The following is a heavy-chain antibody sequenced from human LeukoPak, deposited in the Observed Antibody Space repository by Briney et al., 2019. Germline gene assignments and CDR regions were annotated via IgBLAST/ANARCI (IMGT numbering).Heavy chain of an antibody. CDR2: MNPNSGNT. D-gene: IGHD1-1*01. J-gene: IGHJ6*03. CDR1: GYTFTSYD. V-gene: IGHV1-8*01. CDR3: ARKNDPSYYYYYYMDV. Sequence: ASVKVSCKASGYTFTSYDINWVRQATGQGLEWMGWMNPNSGNTGYAQKFRGRVTMTRNTSISTAYMELSSLRSEDTAVYYCARKNDPSYYYYYYMDVWGKGTTVTVSS.